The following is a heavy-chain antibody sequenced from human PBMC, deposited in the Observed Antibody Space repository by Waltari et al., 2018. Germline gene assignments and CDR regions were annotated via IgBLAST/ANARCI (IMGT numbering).Heavy chain of an antibody. Sequence: EVQLVQSGAEVKKPGATVKISCKTSGYTFTDAYIHWVQQAPGKGLEWLGRNDPEDGETIYAEKFQDRGTRTADTSTDTAYMELRSLRSEDTAVYYCVTDKGVVIAFQHWGQGTVVTVSS. D-gene: IGHD2-21*01. V-gene: IGHV1-69-2*01. CDR3: VTDKGVVIAFQH. J-gene: IGHJ1*01. CDR2: NDPEDGET. CDR1: GYTFTDAY.